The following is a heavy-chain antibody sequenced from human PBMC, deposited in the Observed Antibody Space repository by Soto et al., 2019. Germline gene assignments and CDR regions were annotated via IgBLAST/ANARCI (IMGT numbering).Heavy chain of an antibody. CDR3: ARGDMIGYCSGGSCFRYYYYGMDV. D-gene: IGHD2-15*01. CDR2: ISSSSSTI. CDR1: GFTFSSYS. Sequence: GGSLRLSCAASGFTFSSYSMNWVRQAPGKGLEWVSYISSSSSTIYYADSVKGRFTISRDNAKNSLYLQMNSLRDEDTAVYYCARGDMIGYCSGGSCFRYYYYGMDVWGQGTTVTVSS. V-gene: IGHV3-48*02. J-gene: IGHJ6*02.